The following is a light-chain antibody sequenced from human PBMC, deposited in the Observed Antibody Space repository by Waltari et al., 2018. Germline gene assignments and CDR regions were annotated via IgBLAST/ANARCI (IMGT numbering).Light chain of an antibody. CDR2: RNN. V-gene: IGLV1-47*01. Sequence: QSVLTQPPSASGTPGQRVGISCSGSSSNLGSNYLSWYQQLPGTAPKLLIYRNNQRPSGVPDRFSAYKYGTSASLAISGLRSEDEAVYYCASWDDSHYVFGTGTKVTVL. CDR3: ASWDDSHYV. J-gene: IGLJ1*01. CDR1: SSNLGSNY.